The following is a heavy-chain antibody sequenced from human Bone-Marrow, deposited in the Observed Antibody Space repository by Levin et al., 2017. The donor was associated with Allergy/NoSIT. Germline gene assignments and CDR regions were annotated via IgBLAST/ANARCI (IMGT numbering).Heavy chain of an antibody. Sequence: PGGSLRLSCAASGFTFSSYAMHWVRQAPGKGLEWVAVISYDGSNKYYADSVKGRFTISRDNSKNTLYLQMNSLRAEDTAVYYCARARRTNYYDSSGGLGYWGQGTLVTVSS. CDR1: GFTFSSYA. D-gene: IGHD3-22*01. CDR2: ISYDGSNK. CDR3: ARARRTNYYDSSGGLGY. J-gene: IGHJ4*02. V-gene: IGHV3-30-3*01.